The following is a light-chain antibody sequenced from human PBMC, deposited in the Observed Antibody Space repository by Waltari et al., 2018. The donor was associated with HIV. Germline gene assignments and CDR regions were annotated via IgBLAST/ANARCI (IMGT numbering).Light chain of an antibody. CDR1: SGPVTKNNY. CDR2: DAV. CDR3: LLSFGGSRL. Sequence: QALVTQEPSLTVSPGGTVILTCASNSGPVTKNNYPYWFLQKSGQAPQTLIFDAVKSHSCAPVLFSGLPLGGNAALTLLDAQPEDEAVYVCLLSFGGSRLFGGGTKLTVL. V-gene: IGLV7-46*02. J-gene: IGLJ3*02.